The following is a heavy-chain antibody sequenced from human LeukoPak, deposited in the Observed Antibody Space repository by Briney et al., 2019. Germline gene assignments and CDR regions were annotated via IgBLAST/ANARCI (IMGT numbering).Heavy chain of an antibody. CDR1: GFTVSSNF. CDR3: ARDLRLDY. CDR2: ISSSSSYI. J-gene: IGHJ4*02. V-gene: IGHV3-21*01. Sequence: GGSLRLSCAASGFTVSSNFMSWVRQAPGKGLEWVSSISSSSSYIYHADSVKGRFTISRDNAKNSLYLQMNSLRAEDTAVYYCARDLRLDYWGQGTLVTVSS.